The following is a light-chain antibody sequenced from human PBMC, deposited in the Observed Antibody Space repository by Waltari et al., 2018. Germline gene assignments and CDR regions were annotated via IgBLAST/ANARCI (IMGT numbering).Light chain of an antibody. J-gene: IGLJ3*02. Sequence: QSALTQPASVSGSPGQSITIPCTGTSSAVGFYDFVSWFQQHPGKAPKVMIYKVNNRPSGVSNRFSGSKSANTASLTISGLQAEDEADYYCSSYTRRSYWVFGGGTQLTVL. CDR1: SSAVGFYDF. CDR2: KVN. V-gene: IGLV2-14*01. CDR3: SSYTRRSYWV.